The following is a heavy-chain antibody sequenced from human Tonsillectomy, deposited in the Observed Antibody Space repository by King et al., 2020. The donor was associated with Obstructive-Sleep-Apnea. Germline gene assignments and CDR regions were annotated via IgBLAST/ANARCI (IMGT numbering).Heavy chain of an antibody. CDR1: GFTFSNYA. Sequence: QVQLVESGGGGVQPGRSLRLSCAASGFTFSNYAMHWVRQAPGKGLECVAVISYDGSNKYYADSVKGRFTISRDHSKSTLSLQMNSLTAEDTAVYYCARDDSSDISSYYFDYWGQGTLVTVSS. V-gene: IGHV3-30*04. CDR2: ISYDGSNK. J-gene: IGHJ4*02. CDR3: ARDDSSDISSYYFDY. D-gene: IGHD3-22*01.